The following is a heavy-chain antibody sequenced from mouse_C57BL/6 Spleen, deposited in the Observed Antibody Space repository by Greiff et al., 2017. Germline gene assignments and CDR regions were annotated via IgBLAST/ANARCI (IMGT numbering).Heavy chain of an antibody. CDR1: GFTFTDYY. J-gene: IGHJ4*01. D-gene: IGHD2-10*01. CDR3: ARSPYPYYYAMDY. CDR2: IRNKANGYTT. Sequence: EVQLVESGGGLVQPGGSLSLSCAASGFTFTDYYMSWVRQPPGQALEWLGFIRNKANGYTTEYSASVKGRFTISRDNSQSILYLQMNALRAEDSATYYCARSPYPYYYAMDYWGQGTSVTFSS. V-gene: IGHV7-3*01.